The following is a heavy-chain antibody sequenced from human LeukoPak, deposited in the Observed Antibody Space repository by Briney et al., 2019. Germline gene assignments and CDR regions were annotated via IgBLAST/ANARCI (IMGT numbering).Heavy chain of an antibody. CDR2: INHSGST. CDR3: ARGGLRYLHDY. V-gene: IGHV4-34*01. CDR1: GFTFSSYA. Sequence: GSLRLSCAASGFTFSSYAMSWVRQPPGKGLEWIGEINHSGSTNYNPSLKSRVTISVDTSKNQFSLKLSSVTAADTAVYYCARGGLRYLHDYWGQGTLVTVSS. J-gene: IGHJ4*02. D-gene: IGHD3-9*01.